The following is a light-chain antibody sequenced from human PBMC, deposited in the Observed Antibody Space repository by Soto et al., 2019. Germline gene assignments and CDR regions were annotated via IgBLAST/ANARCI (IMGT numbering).Light chain of an antibody. Sequence: DIQMTQSPSPLSAFVGDRVTITCRASQSIRTSLAWYQQKPGKAPKLLIALASSLESGVPARFSGSGSATEFTLSISSLQPDDFATYYCQQYDSYSRTFGQGTKVEI. CDR2: LAS. CDR3: QQYDSYSRT. J-gene: IGKJ1*01. V-gene: IGKV1-5*03. CDR1: QSIRTS.